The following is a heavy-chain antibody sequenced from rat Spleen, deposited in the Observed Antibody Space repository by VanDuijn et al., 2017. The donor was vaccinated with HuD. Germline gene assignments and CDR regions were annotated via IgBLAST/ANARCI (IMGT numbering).Heavy chain of an antibody. CDR3: TKDLYSFDS. V-gene: IGHV2-63*01. CDR2: MWYDGDT. CDR1: GFSLTTYS. J-gene: IGHJ2*01. Sequence: QVQLKESGPGLVQPSETLSLTCTVSGFSLTTYSVSWVRQSSGKGPEWMGKMWYDGDTAYNSALKSRLSISRDNAKNQVFLRMNSLQSDDTGTYDCTKDLYSFDSWGQGVMVTVSS.